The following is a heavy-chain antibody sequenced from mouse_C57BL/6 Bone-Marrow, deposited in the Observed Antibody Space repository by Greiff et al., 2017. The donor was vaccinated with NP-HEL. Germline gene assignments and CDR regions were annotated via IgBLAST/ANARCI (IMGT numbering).Heavy chain of an antibody. D-gene: IGHD1-1*01. V-gene: IGHV1-72*01. CDR1: GYTFTSYW. CDR2: IDPHSGGT. CDR3: ARYYYGSRGWYFDV. J-gene: IGHJ1*03. Sequence: QVQLQQPGADLVKPGASVKLSCKASGYTFTSYWMHWVKQRPGRGLEWIGRIDPHSGGTKFNEKFKTKATLTVAKPSSTAYMQLISLTSEDSAVYYCARYYYGSRGWYFDVWGTGTTVTVSS.